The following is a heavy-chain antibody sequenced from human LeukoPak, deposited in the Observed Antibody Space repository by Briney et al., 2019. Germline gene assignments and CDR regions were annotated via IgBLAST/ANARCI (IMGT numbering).Heavy chain of an antibody. Sequence: GGSLRLSCAASRFTFNSYAMSWVRQAPGKGLEWVSTITTSDGNTYYADSVKGRFTVSRDNSKNTLFLQMNSLRAEDTAVYYCAKDGGLWVSAHWGDSWGRGTLVTVSS. CDR2: ITTSDGNT. V-gene: IGHV3-23*01. CDR1: RFTFNSYA. CDR3: AKDGGLWVSAHWGDS. J-gene: IGHJ4*02. D-gene: IGHD7-27*01.